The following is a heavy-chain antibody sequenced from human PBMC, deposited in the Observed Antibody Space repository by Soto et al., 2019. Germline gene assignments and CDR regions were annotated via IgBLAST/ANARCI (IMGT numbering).Heavy chain of an antibody. CDR1: GFIFNNYE. D-gene: IGHD6-19*01. Sequence: EVLLVQSGGGLVQPGGSLRLSCAASGFIFNNYEMSWVRQAPGKGLEWVSYINPAGSAIYYADSVRGRFTISRDNAKTSLYLQMNSLRAEDTAVYYCARDIYTSACYSTFDLWGQGTMVTVSS. J-gene: IGHJ3*01. V-gene: IGHV3-48*03. CDR3: ARDIYTSACYSTFDL. CDR2: INPAGSAI.